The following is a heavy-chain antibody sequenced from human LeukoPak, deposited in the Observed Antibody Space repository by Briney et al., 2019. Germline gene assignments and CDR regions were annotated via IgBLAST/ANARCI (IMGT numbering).Heavy chain of an antibody. CDR3: ARVKKLMPEFEF. V-gene: IGHV1-2*02. D-gene: IGHD2-2*01. Sequence: GASVKVSCKSSGYTFNDYYIHWVRQAPGQGLEWMGWINPNSGATKYAQKFQGRVSMTRDTSINTAYMDLTNLRSDDTAIFYCARVKKLMPEFEFWGQGTLVTVSS. CDR2: INPNSGAT. J-gene: IGHJ4*02. CDR1: GYTFNDYY.